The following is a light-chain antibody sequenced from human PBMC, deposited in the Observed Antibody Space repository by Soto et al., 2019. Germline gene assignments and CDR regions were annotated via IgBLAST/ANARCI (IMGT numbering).Light chain of an antibody. Sequence: SALTQPRSVSGSPGQSVTISCTGTSSDVGGYNYVSWYQQHPGKAPKLMIYDVSKRPSGVPDRFSGSKSGNTASLTISGLQADDEADYYCCSYAGSYTHYVFGTGTKLTVL. V-gene: IGLV2-11*01. J-gene: IGLJ1*01. CDR2: DVS. CDR1: SSDVGGYNY. CDR3: CSYAGSYTHYV.